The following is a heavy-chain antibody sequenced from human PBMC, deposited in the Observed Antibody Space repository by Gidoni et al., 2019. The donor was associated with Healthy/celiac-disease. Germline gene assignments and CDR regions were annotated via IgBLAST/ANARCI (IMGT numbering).Heavy chain of an antibody. CDR1: GFTFDDYT. Sequence: EVQLVESGGVVVQPGGSLRLSCAASGFTFDDYTMHWVRQAPGKGPEWVSLISWDAGSTYYADSVNGRFTISRDNSKNSLYLQMNSLRTEDTALYYCAKDISGYCSSTSCLAGGMDVWGQGATVTVSS. V-gene: IGHV3-43*01. D-gene: IGHD2-2*01. CDR3: AKDISGYCSSTSCLAGGMDV. J-gene: IGHJ6*02. CDR2: ISWDAGST.